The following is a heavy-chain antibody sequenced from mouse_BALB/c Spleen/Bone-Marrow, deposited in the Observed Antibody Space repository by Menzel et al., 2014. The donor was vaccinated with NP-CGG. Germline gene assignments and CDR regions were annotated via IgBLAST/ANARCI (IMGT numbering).Heavy chain of an antibody. D-gene: IGHD2-14*01. V-gene: IGHV5-2*01. CDR1: EYEFPSHD. Sequence: EVKVVESGGGLVQPGESLKLSCESNEYEFPSHDMSWVRKTPEKRLELVAAINSDGGSTYYPDTMERRFIISRDNTKKTLYLQMSSLRSEDTALYYCASHNYRYDDYAMDYWGQGTSVTVSS. J-gene: IGHJ4*01. CDR3: ASHNYRYDDYAMDY. CDR2: INSDGGST.